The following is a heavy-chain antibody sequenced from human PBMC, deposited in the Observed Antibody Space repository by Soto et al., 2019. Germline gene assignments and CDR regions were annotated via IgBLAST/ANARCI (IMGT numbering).Heavy chain of an antibody. CDR2: IFPRDSDT. J-gene: IGHJ4*02. D-gene: IGHD3-22*01. CDR3: ARAIYDSSGSKSSVPPGPQYYFDY. Sequence: EVQLVQSAADVRKPGESLKISCKASGYNFNTYWIAWVRKMPGQGLEWVGIIFPRDSDTRYGPSYQGQVTISVDDSITTAYLQWSSLEASDTAMYYCARAIYDSSGSKSSVPPGPQYYFDYWGQGTLITVSS. CDR1: GYNFNTYW. V-gene: IGHV5-51*01.